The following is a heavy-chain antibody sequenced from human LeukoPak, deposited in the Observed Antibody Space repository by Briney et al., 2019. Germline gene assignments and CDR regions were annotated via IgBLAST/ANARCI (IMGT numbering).Heavy chain of an antibody. J-gene: IGHJ4*02. CDR2: INSDGSWT. CDR3: VSFYETH. V-gene: IGHV3-74*01. Sequence: GGSLRLSCAASGNYWMHWVRQAPGKGLVWVSHINSDGSWTSYADSVKGRFTISKDNAKNTVYLQMNNLRAEDTAVYYCVSFYETHWGRGTLVTVSS. D-gene: IGHD2-2*01. CDR1: GNYW.